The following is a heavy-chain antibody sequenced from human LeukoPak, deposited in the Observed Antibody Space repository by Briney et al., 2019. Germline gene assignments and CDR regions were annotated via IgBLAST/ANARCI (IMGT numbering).Heavy chain of an antibody. J-gene: IGHJ6*03. CDR3: ARSRMVNGYYYYMDV. V-gene: IGHV4-59*01. CDR1: GGSISSYY. D-gene: IGHD4-23*01. Sequence: SETLSLTCTVSGGSISSYYWSWIRQPPGKGLEWIGYIYYSGSTNYNPSLKSRVTISVDTSKNQFSLKLSSVTAADTAVYYCARSRMVNGYYYYMDVWGKGTTVTVSS. CDR2: IYYSGST.